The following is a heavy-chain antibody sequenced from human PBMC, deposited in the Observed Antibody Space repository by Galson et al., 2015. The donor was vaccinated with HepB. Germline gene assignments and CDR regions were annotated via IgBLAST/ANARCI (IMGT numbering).Heavy chain of an antibody. J-gene: IGHJ4*02. CDR2: IWYDGSNK. Sequence: SLRLSCAASGFTFSSYGMHWVRHAPGKGLEWVAVIWYDGSNKYYADSVKGRFTISRDNSKNTLYLQMNSLRAEDTAVCYCARDPSYDILTGYQFYFDYWGQGTLVTVSS. V-gene: IGHV3-33*01. CDR3: ARDPSYDILTGYQFYFDY. D-gene: IGHD3-9*01. CDR1: GFTFSSYG.